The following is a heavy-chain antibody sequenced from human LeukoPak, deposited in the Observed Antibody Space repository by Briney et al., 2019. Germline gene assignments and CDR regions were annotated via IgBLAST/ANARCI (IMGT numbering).Heavy chain of an antibody. J-gene: IGHJ3*02. V-gene: IGHV1-18*01. CDR2: ISGYNTNT. CDR1: GYTFTSHG. Sequence: ASVKVSCKASGYTFTSHGISWVRQAPGQGLEWMGWISGYNTNTNYAQKIQGRVTMTTDTLTSTAYMELRSLRSDDTAVYYCARDGPLKGGGDEAFDIWGQGTLVTVSS. D-gene: IGHD3-16*01. CDR3: ARDGPLKGGGDEAFDI.